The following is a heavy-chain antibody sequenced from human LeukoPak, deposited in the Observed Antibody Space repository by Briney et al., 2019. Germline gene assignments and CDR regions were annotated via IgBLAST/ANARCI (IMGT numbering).Heavy chain of an antibody. V-gene: IGHV3-13*01. CDR1: GFTFTYYD. CDR3: ARGVRDPSTITMVRGPHDY. D-gene: IGHD3-10*01. CDR2: IGTAGDT. J-gene: IGHJ4*02. Sequence: GGSLRLSCAASGFTFTYYDMHWVRQATGKGLERVSGIGTAGDTYYAGSVKGRFAISRENAKNSLYLQMNSLRAGDTAVYYCARGVRDPSTITMVRGPHDYWGQGTLVTVSS.